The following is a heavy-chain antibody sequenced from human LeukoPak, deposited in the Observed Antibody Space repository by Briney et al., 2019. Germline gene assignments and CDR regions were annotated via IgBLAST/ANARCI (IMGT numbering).Heavy chain of an antibody. V-gene: IGHV1-69*04. D-gene: IGHD3-22*01. CDR3: ARGSSDSGYSNYYYGMDV. CDR1: GGTFSSYA. CDR2: IIPILGIA. J-gene: IGHJ6*02. Sequence: VASVKVSCKASGGTFSSYAISWVRQAPGQGLEWMGRIIPILGIANYAQKFQGRVTITADKSTSTAYMELSSLRSEDTAVYYCARGSSDSGYSNYYYGMDVWGQGATVTVSS.